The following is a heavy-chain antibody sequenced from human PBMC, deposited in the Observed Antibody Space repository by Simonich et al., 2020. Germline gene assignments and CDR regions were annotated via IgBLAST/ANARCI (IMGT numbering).Heavy chain of an antibody. D-gene: IGHD5-12*01. CDR2: ISSSSITI. J-gene: IGHJ3*02. Sequence: EVQLVESGGGLVQPGGYLRLSCAASGFTFRSYSMNWVRQAPGKGLEWVSYISSSSITIYYADSVKGRFTISRDNAKNSLYLQMNSLRAEDTAVYYCARDSSYYAFDIWGQGTMVTVSS. V-gene: IGHV3-48*01. CDR1: GFTFRSYS. CDR3: ARDSSYYAFDI.